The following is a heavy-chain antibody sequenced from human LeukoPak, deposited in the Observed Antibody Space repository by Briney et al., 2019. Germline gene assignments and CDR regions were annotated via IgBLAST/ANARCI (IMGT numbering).Heavy chain of an antibody. CDR2: ISSSRSYI. J-gene: IGHJ4*02. V-gene: IGHV3-21*01. Sequence: GGSLRLSCAASGFIFSSYSMNWVRQAPGKGLGWVSSISSSRSYIYYADSVKGRFTISRDNAKNSLYLQMNSLRAEDTAVYYCARDRRGDSYGSHIFDYWGQGTLVTVSS. CDR1: GFIFSSYS. CDR3: ARDRRGDSYGSHIFDY. D-gene: IGHD5-18*01.